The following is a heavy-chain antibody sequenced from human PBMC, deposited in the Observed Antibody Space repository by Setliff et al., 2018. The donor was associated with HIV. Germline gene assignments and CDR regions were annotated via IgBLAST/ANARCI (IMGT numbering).Heavy chain of an antibody. CDR1: GFSFSDSH. Sequence: GGSLRLSCAASGFSFSDSHMTWIRQAPGKGLEWVSYISTTSSNTNYADSVKGRFTISRDNPKNTLSLQMDSLRAEDTAVYYCAKTREINNFWSGIDYWGQGTQVTVSS. CDR3: AKTREINNFWSGIDY. V-gene: IGHV3-11*03. J-gene: IGHJ4*02. D-gene: IGHD3-3*01. CDR2: ISTTSSNT.